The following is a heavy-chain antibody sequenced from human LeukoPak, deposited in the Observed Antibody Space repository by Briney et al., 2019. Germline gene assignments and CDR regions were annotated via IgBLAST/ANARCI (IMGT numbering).Heavy chain of an antibody. CDR2: SSTNSDNA. CDR3: ARDPGGYSGYEFDY. J-gene: IGHJ4*02. V-gene: IGHV1-18*04. CDR1: GYTFTGYY. Sequence: GASVKVSCKASGYTFTGYYMHWVRQAPGQGLEWMGWSSTNSDNANYAQKFQGRVTMTTDTSTSTAYMELRSLRSDDTAVYYCARDPGGYSGYEFDYWGQGTLVTVSS. D-gene: IGHD5-12*01.